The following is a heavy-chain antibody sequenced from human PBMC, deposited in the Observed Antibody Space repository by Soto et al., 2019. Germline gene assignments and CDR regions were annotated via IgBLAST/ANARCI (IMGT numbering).Heavy chain of an antibody. CDR3: ARDLDSGWPRSHFGY. D-gene: IGHD6-19*01. V-gene: IGHV6-1*01. Sequence: SHTLSLTCAISGYSVASNSAAWNLIRQCPSRGLEWLGRTYYRSKWYNDYAVSVKSRIIINPDTSNNQFSLQLNSVTPEDTAVYYCARDLDSGWPRSHFGYWGQGTLVTVSS. J-gene: IGHJ4*02. CDR1: GYSVASNSAA. CDR2: TYYRSKWYN.